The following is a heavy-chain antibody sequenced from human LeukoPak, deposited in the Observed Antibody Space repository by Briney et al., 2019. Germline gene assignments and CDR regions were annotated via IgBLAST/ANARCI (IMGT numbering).Heavy chain of an antibody. CDR2: IKRDGREK. J-gene: IGHJ4*02. CDR1: GFTFSGSW. Sequence: GGSLRLSCAASGFTFSGSWMSWVRHAPGKGLEWVANIKRDGREKFYVDSVKGRFTISRDNAKNSLYLQMNSLRAEDTAFYHCTRDYGYGVPEYWGQGTFVTVSS. V-gene: IGHV3-7*01. D-gene: IGHD4-17*01. CDR3: TRDYGYGVPEY.